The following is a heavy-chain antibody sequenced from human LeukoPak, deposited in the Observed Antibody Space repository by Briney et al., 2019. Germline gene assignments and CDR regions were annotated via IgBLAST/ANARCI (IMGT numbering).Heavy chain of an antibody. D-gene: IGHD3-3*01. Sequence: SETLSLTCAVYGGFFSGYYWSWIRQPPGKGLEWIGEINHSGSTNYNPSLKSRVTISVDTSKNQFSLKLSSVTAADTAVYYCARGWSGYDFRDYFDYWGQGTLVTVS. CDR3: ARGWSGYDFRDYFDY. J-gene: IGHJ4*02. CDR2: INHSGST. V-gene: IGHV4-34*01. CDR1: GGFFSGYY.